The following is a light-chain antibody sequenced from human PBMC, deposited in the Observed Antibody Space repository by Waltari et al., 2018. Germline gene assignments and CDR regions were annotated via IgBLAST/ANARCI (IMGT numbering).Light chain of an antibody. Sequence: QSALTQPASVSGSPGQSITISFTGTNSDVGSYNFVAWYQQHPGEAPKLMIFEVTNRPSGVSNRFSGSKSGNTASLIISGLQGEDEADYYCSSYTTSRTYVFGTGTKVTVL. CDR1: NSDVGSYNF. J-gene: IGLJ1*01. CDR3: SSYTTSRTYV. V-gene: IGLV2-14*01. CDR2: EVT.